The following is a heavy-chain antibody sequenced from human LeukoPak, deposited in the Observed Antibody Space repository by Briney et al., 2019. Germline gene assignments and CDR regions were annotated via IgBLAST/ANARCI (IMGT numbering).Heavy chain of an antibody. D-gene: IGHD3-22*01. J-gene: IGHJ4*02. V-gene: IGHV3-23*01. CDR3: AKGRDTMIVVVTPIDY. CDR1: GFTFSSYA. Sequence: GGSLRLSCAASGFTFSSYAMSWVRQAPGKGLEWVSAISGSGGSTYYADSVKGRFTISRDNSKNTLYLQMNSLRAGDTAVYYCAKGRDTMIVVVTPIDYWGQGTLVTVSP. CDR2: ISGSGGST.